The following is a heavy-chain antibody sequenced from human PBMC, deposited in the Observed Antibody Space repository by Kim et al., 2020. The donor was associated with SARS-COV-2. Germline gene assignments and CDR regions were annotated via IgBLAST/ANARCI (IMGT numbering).Heavy chain of an antibody. V-gene: IGHV3-53*01. CDR1: GFIVSSNC. CDR2: IHSGGVT. D-gene: IGHD6-13*01. Sequence: GGSLRLSCAASGFIVSSNCMSWVRQAPGKGLEWVSVIHSGGVTYYADSVKGRFTISRDNSKNTLYLQMHSLRAEDTAVYYCARGQQPYDAFDIWGQGTMVTVSS. CDR3: ARGQQPYDAFDI. J-gene: IGHJ3*02.